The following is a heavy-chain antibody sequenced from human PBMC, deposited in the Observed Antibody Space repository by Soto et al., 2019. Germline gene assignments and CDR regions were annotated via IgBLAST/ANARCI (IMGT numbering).Heavy chain of an antibody. CDR3: ARHLTSSWNCDF. J-gene: IGHJ4*02. D-gene: IGHD6-19*01. CDR2: LDPSDSYT. Sequence: GESLKISCKASGYSVTRYWISWVRQMPGKGLEWMGRLDPSDSYTSYSPSFQGHVTISTDKSISTAYLQWSSLKASDSAMYYCARHLTSSWNCDFWGQGTLVTVSS. CDR1: GYSVTRYW. V-gene: IGHV5-10-1*01.